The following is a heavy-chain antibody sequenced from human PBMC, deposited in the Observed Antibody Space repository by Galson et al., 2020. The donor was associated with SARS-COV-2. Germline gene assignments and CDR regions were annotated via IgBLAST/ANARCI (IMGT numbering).Heavy chain of an antibody. J-gene: IGHJ6*02. V-gene: IGHV1-69*06. CDR3: ARGIDSRYYYGMDV. CDR2: IIPIFGTA. D-gene: IGHD3-9*01. Sequence: SVKVSCKASGGTFSSYAISWVRQAPGQGLEWMGGIIPIFGTANYAQKFQGRVTITADKSTSTAYMELSSLRSEDTAVYYCARGIDSRYYYGMDVWGQGTTVTVSS. CDR1: GGTFSSYA.